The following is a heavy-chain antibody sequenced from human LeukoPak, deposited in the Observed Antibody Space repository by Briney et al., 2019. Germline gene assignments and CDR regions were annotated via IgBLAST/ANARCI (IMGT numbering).Heavy chain of an antibody. D-gene: IGHD5-18*01. Sequence: GGSLRLSCGASGFTFSRYAMSWGRQAPGKGLEWVSGMSGSGGSTYYADSVKGRFTISRDNSRNTLYLQMNSLRAEDTAVYYCAKAMAERAYSYADPLAYWGQGTLVTVSS. CDR3: AKAMAERAYSYADPLAY. CDR2: MSGSGGST. V-gene: IGHV3-23*01. J-gene: IGHJ4*02. CDR1: GFTFSRYA.